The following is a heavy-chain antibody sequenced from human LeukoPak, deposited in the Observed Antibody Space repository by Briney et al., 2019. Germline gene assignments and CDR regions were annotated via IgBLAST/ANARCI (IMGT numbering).Heavy chain of an antibody. D-gene: IGHD1-26*01. CDR2: ISGSAGST. CDR1: GFTFSSYA. Sequence: PGGSLRLSCAASGFTFSSYAMSWVRQAPGKGLEWVSGISGSAGSTYYADSVKGRFTISRDNSKNTLYLQMNSLRPEGTGVYYCAKEAGSGAYSGSYSFDYWGQGTLVTVSS. CDR3: AKEAGSGAYSGSYSFDY. V-gene: IGHV3-23*01. J-gene: IGHJ4*02.